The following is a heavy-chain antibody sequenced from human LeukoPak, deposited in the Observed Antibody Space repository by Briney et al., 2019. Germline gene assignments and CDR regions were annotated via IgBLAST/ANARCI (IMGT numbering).Heavy chain of an antibody. CDR2: ISSSSSYI. Sequence: ESGGGLVKPGGSLRLSCAASGFTFSSYTMNWVRQAPGKGLEWVSYISSSSSYIYYADSVKGRFTISRDNAENSLYLQMNSLRAEDTAVYYCARGSEGYCSGGGCYYGMDVWGQGTTVTVSS. V-gene: IGHV3-21*01. CDR1: GFTFSSYT. D-gene: IGHD2-15*01. J-gene: IGHJ6*01. CDR3: ARGSEGYCSGGGCYYGMDV.